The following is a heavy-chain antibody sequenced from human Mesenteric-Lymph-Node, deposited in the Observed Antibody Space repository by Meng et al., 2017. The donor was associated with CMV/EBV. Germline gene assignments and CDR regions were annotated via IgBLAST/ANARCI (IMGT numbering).Heavy chain of an antibody. V-gene: IGHV3-23*01. CDR3: AIGWMAYFDWLSDY. CDR2: IGGSCGRT. Sequence: ASQFTLSSCAMRWVRLPPGKGLEWVLSIGGSCGRTCYACSVKGRFTVSSDNSKDTLDLQMNSLRAEDTAVYYCAIGWMAYFDWLSDYWGQGTLVTVSS. CDR1: QFTLSSCA. J-gene: IGHJ4*02. D-gene: IGHD3-9*01.